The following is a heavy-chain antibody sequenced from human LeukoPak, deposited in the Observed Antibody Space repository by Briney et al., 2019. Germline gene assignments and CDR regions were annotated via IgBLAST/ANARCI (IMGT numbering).Heavy chain of an antibody. CDR1: GFTFSGYA. V-gene: IGHV3-23*01. D-gene: IGHD3-10*01. CDR2: ISGSGGST. J-gene: IGHJ4*02. Sequence: GGSLRLSCAASGFTFSGYAMSWVRQAPGKGLELVSAISGSGGSTYYADSVKGRFTISRDNSKNTLYLQMNSLRAEDTAVYYCAKDEGILWFRDPSPTGGQGTLVTVSS. CDR3: AKDEGILWFRDPSPT.